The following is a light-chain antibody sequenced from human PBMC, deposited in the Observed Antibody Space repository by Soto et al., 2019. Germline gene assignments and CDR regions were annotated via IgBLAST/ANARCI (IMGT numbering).Light chain of an antibody. Sequence: DIQLTQSPSFLSASVGDTVAITCRASQGISTFLAWYQHRPGKAPKLLIYAASTLQNGVPSRFGGSGSGTEFTLKISDLQPEDSATYYCQQLNSYPLSFGGGTKV. V-gene: IGKV1-9*01. CDR1: QGISTF. CDR2: AAS. CDR3: QQLNSYPLS. J-gene: IGKJ4*01.